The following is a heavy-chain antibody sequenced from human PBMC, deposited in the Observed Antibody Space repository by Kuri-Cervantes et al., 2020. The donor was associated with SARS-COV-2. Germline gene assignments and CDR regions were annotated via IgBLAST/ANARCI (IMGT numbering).Heavy chain of an antibody. CDR2: IYPGDSDT. D-gene: IGHD1-7*01. CDR3: ARPTRGKLD. J-gene: IGHJ4*02. Sequence: GGSLRLSCKGSGYSFTGYWIAWVRQMPGKGLECMGIIYPGDSDTRYSPSFQGQVTISADKPINTAYLQWSSLKASDTAMYYCARPTRGKLDWGPGTLVTVSS. CDR1: GYSFTGYW. V-gene: IGHV5-51*04.